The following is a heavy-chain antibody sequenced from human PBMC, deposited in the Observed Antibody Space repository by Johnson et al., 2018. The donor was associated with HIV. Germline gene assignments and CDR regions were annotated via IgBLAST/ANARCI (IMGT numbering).Heavy chain of an antibody. V-gene: IGHV3-66*02. CDR3: ASLVGSSSGEAFDI. D-gene: IGHD6-6*01. CDR2: IYSGGST. J-gene: IGHJ3*02. CDR1: GFTVSSNY. Sequence: VQLVESGGGVVQPGRSLRLSCAASGFTVSSNYMSWVRQAPGKGLEWVSVIYSGGSTYYADSVKGRFTISRDNSKNTLYRQMNSLRAGDTAVYSWASLVGSSSGEAFDIWGQGTMVTVSS.